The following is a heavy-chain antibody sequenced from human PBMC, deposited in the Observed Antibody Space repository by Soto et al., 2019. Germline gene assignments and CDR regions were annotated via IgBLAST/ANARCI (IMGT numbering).Heavy chain of an antibody. CDR2: ISGSGANT. CDR3: ARALNVRYFDWLLGSY. D-gene: IGHD3-9*01. CDR1: GFTFGSHA. V-gene: IGHV3-23*01. Sequence: PGGSLRLSCAASGFTFGSHAMSWVRQAPGKGLEWVSGISGSGANTYYANSVKGRFTISRDNSKNTLYLQMNSLRAEDTAVYYCARALNVRYFDWLLGSYWGQGTLVTVSS. J-gene: IGHJ4*02.